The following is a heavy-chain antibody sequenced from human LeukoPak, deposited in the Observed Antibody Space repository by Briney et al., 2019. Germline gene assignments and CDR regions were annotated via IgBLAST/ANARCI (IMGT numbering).Heavy chain of an antibody. J-gene: IGHJ4*02. V-gene: IGHV3-33*01. D-gene: IGHD2-21*02. CDR2: IWYDGSNK. Sequence: GGSLRLSCAASGFTFSSYGMHWVRQAPGKGLEWVAVIWYDGSNKYYADSVKGRFTTSRDNSKNTLYLQMNSLRAEDTAVYYCARDVAVVTAMTIDYWGQGTLVTVSS. CDR3: ARDVAVVTAMTIDY. CDR1: GFTFSSYG.